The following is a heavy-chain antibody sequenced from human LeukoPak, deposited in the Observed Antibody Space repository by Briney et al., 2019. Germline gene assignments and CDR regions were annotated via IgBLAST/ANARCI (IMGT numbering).Heavy chain of an antibody. CDR3: ARDPPYYDFWSGYHDY. CDR2: ITTSGGAK. Sequence: PGGSLRLSCAASGFTFSSYSMNWVRQAPGKGLEWISYITTSGGAKNYADSVKGRFTISRDNAENSLYLQMSSLRAEDTAVYYCARDPPYYDFWSGYHDYWGQGTLVTVSS. J-gene: IGHJ4*02. D-gene: IGHD3-3*01. CDR1: GFTFSSYS. V-gene: IGHV3-48*01.